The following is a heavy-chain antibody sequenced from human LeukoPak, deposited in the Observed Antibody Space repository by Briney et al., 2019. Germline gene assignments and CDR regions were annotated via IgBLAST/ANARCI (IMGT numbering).Heavy chain of an antibody. J-gene: IGHJ5*02. Sequence: VASVKVSCKASGYTFTSYGISWVRQAPGQGLEWMGWISAYNGNTNYAQKLQGRVTMTTDTSTSTAYMELRSLRSDDTAVYYCALSEGRLVRGWFDPWGQGTLVTVSS. CDR3: ALSEGRLVRGWFDP. D-gene: IGHD6-19*01. CDR2: ISAYNGNT. V-gene: IGHV1-18*01. CDR1: GYTFTSYG.